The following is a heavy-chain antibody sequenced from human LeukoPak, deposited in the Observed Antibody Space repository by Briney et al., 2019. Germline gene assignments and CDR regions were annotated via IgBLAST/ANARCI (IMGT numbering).Heavy chain of an antibody. V-gene: IGHV1-69*01. Sequence: SVKVSCKASGGTFSSYAISWVRQAPGQGLEWMGGIIPIFGTANYAQKFQGRVTITADESTSTAYMELSSLRSEDTAVYYRGTVTTRPYYYGMDVWGQGTTVTVSS. CDR3: GTVTTRPYYYGMDV. CDR1: GGTFSSYA. CDR2: IIPIFGTA. D-gene: IGHD4-11*01. J-gene: IGHJ6*02.